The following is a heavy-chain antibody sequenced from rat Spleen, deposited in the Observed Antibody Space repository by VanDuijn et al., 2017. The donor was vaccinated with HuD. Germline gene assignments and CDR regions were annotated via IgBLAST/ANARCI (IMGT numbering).Heavy chain of an antibody. Sequence: EVQLVESGGGAVQPGRSMKLSCAASGLSFSNYDMAWIRQAPGKGLEWVASITNASGRTYYRDSVKGRFTISRDNAKSTLYLQMDSLRSEDTATYYCTRGEQLGGDYWGQGVMVTVSS. CDR2: ITNASGRT. D-gene: IGHD1-10*01. CDR1: GLSFSNYD. V-gene: IGHV5-25*01. CDR3: TRGEQLGGDY. J-gene: IGHJ2*01.